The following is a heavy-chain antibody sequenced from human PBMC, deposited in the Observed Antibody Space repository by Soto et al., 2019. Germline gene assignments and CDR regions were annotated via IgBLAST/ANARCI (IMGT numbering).Heavy chain of an antibody. CDR1: GFTFSSYW. D-gene: IGHD1-26*01. Sequence: GGSLRLSCAASGFTFSSYWMHWVRQGPGKGLVWVSRTNIDGTTTSYADFVKGRFTISRDNARNTLYLQMNTLRAEDTAVYYCVRARGGSYYGSNDYDIWGQGTMVTVSS. CDR3: VRARGGSYYGSNDYDI. J-gene: IGHJ3*02. CDR2: TNIDGTTT. V-gene: IGHV3-74*01.